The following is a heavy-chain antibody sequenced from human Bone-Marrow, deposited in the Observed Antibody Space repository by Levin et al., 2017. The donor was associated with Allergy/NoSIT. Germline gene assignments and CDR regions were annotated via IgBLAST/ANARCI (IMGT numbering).Heavy chain of an antibody. CDR2: IYYSGST. V-gene: IGHV4-39*07. Sequence: SETLSLTCTVSGGSISSSSYYWGWIRQPPGKGLEWIGSIYYSGSTYYNPSLKSRVTISVDTSKNQFSLKLSSVTAADTAVYYCARGLGFGELLHDAFDIWGQGTMVTVSS. J-gene: IGHJ3*02. CDR1: GGSISSSSYY. CDR3: ARGLGFGELLHDAFDI. D-gene: IGHD3-10*01.